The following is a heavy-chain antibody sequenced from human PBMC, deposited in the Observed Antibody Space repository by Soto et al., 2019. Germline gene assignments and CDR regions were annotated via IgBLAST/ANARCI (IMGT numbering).Heavy chain of an antibody. CDR1: GYSFTIYC. CDR2: INPGGSET. V-gene: IGHV5-51*01. J-gene: IGHJ4*02. Sequence: PGESLKISCKGSGYSFTIYCIAWVLQRPWKGLEWMAIINPGGSETKYSPSFQGQVTISADKSINTAYLQWSSLKASDTAMYYCARHATYYDILSGYYCDYWGQGTQVTVSS. CDR3: ARHATYYDILSGYYCDY. D-gene: IGHD3-9*01.